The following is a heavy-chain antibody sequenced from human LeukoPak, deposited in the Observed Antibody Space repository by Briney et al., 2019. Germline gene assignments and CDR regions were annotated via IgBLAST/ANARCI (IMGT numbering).Heavy chain of an antibody. V-gene: IGHV1-69*06. CDR2: IIPIIGTA. Sequence: SVKVSCKASGGTFSSYAISWVRQAPGQGLEWMGGIIPIIGTANYAQKFQGRVTITADKSTSTAYMGLGSLRSEDTAVYYCARGHVGYYYDSSGERGWFDPWGQGTLVTVSS. D-gene: IGHD3-22*01. CDR3: ARGHVGYYYDSSGERGWFDP. J-gene: IGHJ5*02. CDR1: GGTFSSYA.